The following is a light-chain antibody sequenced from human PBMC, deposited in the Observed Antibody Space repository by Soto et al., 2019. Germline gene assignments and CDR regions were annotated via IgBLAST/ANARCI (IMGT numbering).Light chain of an antibody. V-gene: IGKV3-20*01. J-gene: IGKJ1*01. CDR2: GAS. CDR3: QQYGNSGT. CDR1: QSVSNNY. Sequence: EIVLTQSPGTLSLSPGERAPLSCSASQSVSNNYLAWYQQKPGQAPRLLIYGASNRATGTPDRSGGSWSRKVFIITISRLEPEYAALYYYQQYGNSGTFGQGTKVDIK.